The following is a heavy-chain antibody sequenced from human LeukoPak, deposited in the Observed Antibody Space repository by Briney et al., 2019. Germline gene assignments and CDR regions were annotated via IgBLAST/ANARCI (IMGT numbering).Heavy chain of an antibody. V-gene: IGHV1-69*13. Sequence: SVTVSCKASGGTFSSYAISWVRQAPGQGLEWMGGIIPIFGTANYAQKFQGRVTITADESTSTAYMELSSLRSEDTAVYYCARGDFWSGYYSAGPNRRYYYYGMDVWAKGPRSPSP. CDR3: ARGDFWSGYYSAGPNRRYYYYGMDV. CDR2: IIPIFGTA. CDR1: GGTFSSYA. D-gene: IGHD3-3*01. J-gene: IGHJ6*02.